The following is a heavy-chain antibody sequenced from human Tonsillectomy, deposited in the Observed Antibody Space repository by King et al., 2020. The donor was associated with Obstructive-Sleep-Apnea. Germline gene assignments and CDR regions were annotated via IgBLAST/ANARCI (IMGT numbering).Heavy chain of an antibody. J-gene: IGHJ6*02. V-gene: IGHV4-34*01. D-gene: IGHD3-10*01. Sequence: VQLQQWGAGLLKPSETLSLTCAVYGGSFSGYYWSWIRQPPGKGLEWIGEINHSGSTNYNPSLKSRVTISVDTSKNQFSLKLSSVTAADTAVYYCARGGLIWFGELRYYGMDVWGQGTTVTVSS. CDR2: INHSGST. CDR1: GGSFSGYY. CDR3: ARGGLIWFGELRYYGMDV.